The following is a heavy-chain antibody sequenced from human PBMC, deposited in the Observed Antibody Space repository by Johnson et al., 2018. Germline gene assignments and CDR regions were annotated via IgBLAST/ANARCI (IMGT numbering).Heavy chain of an antibody. V-gene: IGHV3-15*01. CDR2: ILSQTEGGTT. CDR1: GSTFSNTW. Sequence: VQLVQSGGGLVAPGGSLRLSCAASGSTFSNTWLKWVRQAPGKGLEWVGRILSQTEGGTTDYAAPLKDSFTISRDDSTDTLYLQMNSLKTEDTAGYYCTAHAPFHHVGQGTLITVSS. CDR3: TAHAPFHH. J-gene: IGHJ1*01.